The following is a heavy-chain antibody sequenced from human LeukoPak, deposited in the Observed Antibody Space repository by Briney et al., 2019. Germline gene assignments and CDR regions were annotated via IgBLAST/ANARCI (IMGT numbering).Heavy chain of an antibody. J-gene: IGHJ5*02. CDR2: IYTSGST. V-gene: IGHV4-61*02. D-gene: IGHD3-22*01. CDR3: AREKIAYYDNSGRGWFDP. Sequence: PSQTLSLTCTVSGDSISSGDYYWSWIRQPAGKGLEWIGRIYTSGSTNYNPSLKSRVTISVDTSKKQFSLKLSSVTAADTAVYYCAREKIAYYDNSGRGWFDPWGQGTLVTVSS. CDR1: GDSISSGDYY.